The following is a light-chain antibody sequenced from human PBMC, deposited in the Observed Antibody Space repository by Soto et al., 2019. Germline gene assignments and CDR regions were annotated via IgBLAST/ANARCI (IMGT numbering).Light chain of an antibody. CDR1: QSVASTS. CDR3: QQYGDSPPFP. Sequence: EIVLTQSPGTLSLSPGERATLSCRTSQSVASTSLAWYQQKPGQAPRLLIYSASSRATGVPDRFSGSGSGTDFTLTISRLEPEDFAVYYCQQYGDSPPFPLGPGTKVDIK. V-gene: IGKV3-20*01. CDR2: SAS. J-gene: IGKJ3*01.